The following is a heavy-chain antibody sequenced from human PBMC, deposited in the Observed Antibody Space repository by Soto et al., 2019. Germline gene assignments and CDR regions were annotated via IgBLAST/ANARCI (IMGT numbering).Heavy chain of an antibody. CDR2: IYPGDSDT. CDR3: ARGSLVLMVYAPSY. CDR1: AYRFINYW. D-gene: IGHD2-8*01. J-gene: IGHJ4*02. Sequence: PGESLKISCQAYAYRFINYWIGWVRQVNGKGLEWMGIIYPGDSDTRYSPSFQGRFTISRDNSKNTLYLQMNSLRAEDTAVYYCARGSLVLMVYAPSYWGQGTLVTVSS. V-gene: IGHV5-51*01.